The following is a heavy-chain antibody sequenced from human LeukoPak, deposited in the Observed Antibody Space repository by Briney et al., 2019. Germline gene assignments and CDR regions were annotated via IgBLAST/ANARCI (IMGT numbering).Heavy chain of an antibody. D-gene: IGHD3-3*01. CDR2: IYTSGST. CDR3: ARDCGSGSHNAFDI. Sequence: PSQTLSLTCTVSGGSISSGSYYWSWIRQPAGKGLEWIGRIYTSGSTNYNPSLKSRVTISVDTSKNQFSLKLSSVTAADTAVYYCARDCGSGSHNAFDIWGQGTMVTVSS. V-gene: IGHV4-61*02. CDR1: GGSISSGSYY. J-gene: IGHJ3*02.